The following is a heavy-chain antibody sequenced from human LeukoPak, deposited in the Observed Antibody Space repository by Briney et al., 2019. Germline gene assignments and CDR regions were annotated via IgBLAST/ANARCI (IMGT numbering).Heavy chain of an antibody. J-gene: IGHJ4*02. V-gene: IGHV3-7*04. CDR3: TRDLHPSYYLPDY. D-gene: IGHD1-26*01. CDR1: ALEVGSNW. CDR2: IKQDGSET. Sequence: PGRSLCLACVAAALEVGSNWISWVRQAPGKGPEFLAFIKQDGSETYYVDSVQGRFTISRDNAKNPLYLQMNSLRAEDTAVYYCTRDLHPSYYLPDYWGQGTLVPVSS.